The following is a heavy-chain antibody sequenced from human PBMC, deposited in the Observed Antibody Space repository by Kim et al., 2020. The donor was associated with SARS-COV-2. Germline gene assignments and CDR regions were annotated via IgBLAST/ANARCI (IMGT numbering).Heavy chain of an antibody. D-gene: IGHD3-22*01. V-gene: IGHV3-74*01. CDR3: ARGGIDYDREFDY. Sequence: YADDVKGRFTIARENAKKTMYLQRNSLRAEDTALYYCARGGIDYDREFDYWGQGTLVTVSS. J-gene: IGHJ4*02.